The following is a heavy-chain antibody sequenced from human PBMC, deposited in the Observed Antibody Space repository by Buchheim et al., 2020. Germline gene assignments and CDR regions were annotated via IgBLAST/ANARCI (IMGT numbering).Heavy chain of an antibody. CDR2: IYTSGST. Sequence: QVQLQESGPGLVKPSQTLSLTCTVSGGSISSGSYYWSWIRQPAGKGLEWIGRIYTSGSTNYNPSLKSRVTISVDPSKNQFSLKLSSVTAADTAVYYCARWVEYYDFWSGPAPYYGMDVWGQGTT. CDR1: GGSISSGSYY. V-gene: IGHV4-61*02. D-gene: IGHD3-3*01. CDR3: ARWVEYYDFWSGPAPYYGMDV. J-gene: IGHJ6*02.